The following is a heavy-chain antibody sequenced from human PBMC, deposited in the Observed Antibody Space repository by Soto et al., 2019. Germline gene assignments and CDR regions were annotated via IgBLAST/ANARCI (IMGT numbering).Heavy chain of an antibody. CDR3: ARGRRSSGRHDASDI. CDR2: IDYSGST. J-gene: IGHJ3*02. CDR1: SRSILTYY. V-gene: IGHV4-59*01. Sequence: SETLSLTSNNSSRSILTYYWNWIRQPPGKGLEWIAYIDYSGSTNSNPSLKSRLTISIDTSKNQFSLKLSSVTAADTAVYYCARGRRSSGRHDASDIWGQGTMVT. D-gene: IGHD1-26*01.